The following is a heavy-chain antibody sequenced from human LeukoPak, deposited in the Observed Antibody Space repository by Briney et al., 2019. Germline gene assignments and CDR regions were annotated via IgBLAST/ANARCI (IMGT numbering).Heavy chain of an antibody. J-gene: IGHJ4*02. V-gene: IGHV1-2*02. CDR1: GYTFTDSY. Sequence: ASVKVSCKASGYTFTDSYMHWVRQAPGQGLEWMGWINPNSGGTNYAQKFQGRVTMTRDTSITTAYMDLSRLRPDDTAVYYCARGVGGNARWRNFDWSKKIPMRDYFDYWGQGTLVTVSS. CDR2: INPNSGGT. D-gene: IGHD3-9*01. CDR3: ARGVGGNARWRNFDWSKKIPMRDYFDY.